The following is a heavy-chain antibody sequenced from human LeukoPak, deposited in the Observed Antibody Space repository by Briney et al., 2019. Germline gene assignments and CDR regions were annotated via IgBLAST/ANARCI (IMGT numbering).Heavy chain of an antibody. CDR1: GGTFSSYA. Sequence: SVKVSCKASGGTFSSYAISWVRQAPGQGLEWRGGIIPIFGTAKYAQKFQGRVTMTTDTSTSTAYMELRSLRSDDTAVYYCARDGSGSYYYYYGMDVWGQGTTVTVSS. J-gene: IGHJ6*02. CDR3: ARDGSGSYYYYYGMDV. D-gene: IGHD1-26*01. CDR2: IIPIFGTA. V-gene: IGHV1-69*05.